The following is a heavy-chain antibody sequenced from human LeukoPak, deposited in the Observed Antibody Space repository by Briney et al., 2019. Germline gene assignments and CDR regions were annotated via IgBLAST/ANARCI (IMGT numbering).Heavy chain of an antibody. D-gene: IGHD4-17*01. CDR3: ARGGDYVGHNYGMDV. V-gene: IGHV4-4*07. CDR1: GGSISSYY. J-gene: IGHJ6*02. Sequence: SETLSLTCTVSGGSISSYYWSWIRQPAGKGLEWIGRIYTSGSTNYNPSLKSRVTMSVDTSKNQFSLKLSSVTAADTAVYYCARGGDYVGHNYGMDVWGQGTTVTVSS. CDR2: IYTSGST.